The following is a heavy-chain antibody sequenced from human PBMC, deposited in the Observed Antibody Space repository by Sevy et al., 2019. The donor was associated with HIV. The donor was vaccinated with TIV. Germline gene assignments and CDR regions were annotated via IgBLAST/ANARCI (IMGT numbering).Heavy chain of an antibody. J-gene: IGHJ4*02. CDR1: GYTLTKLS. Sequence: ASVKVSCKVSGYTLTKLSMHWVRQAPGKGLEWMGSFDPEDGETLYAQKLQGRVIMTEDTSTDTAYMEVNSLRSEDTAVYYCATTKDCYENSGCPFDYWGQGTLVTVS. CDR3: ATTKDCYENSGCPFDY. V-gene: IGHV1-24*01. D-gene: IGHD3-22*01. CDR2: FDPEDGET.